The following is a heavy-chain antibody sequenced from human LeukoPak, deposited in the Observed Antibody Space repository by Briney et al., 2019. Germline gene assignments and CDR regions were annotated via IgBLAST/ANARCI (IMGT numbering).Heavy chain of an antibody. V-gene: IGHV3-21*01. CDR1: GFTFSSYS. J-gene: IGHJ4*02. CDR3: ARDDVSLYSSSWNY. D-gene: IGHD6-13*01. CDR2: IISSSSYI. Sequence: GGSLRLSCAASGFTFSSYSMNWVRQSPGKGLEWVSSIISSSSYIYYADSVKGRFTISRDNANNSLYLQMNSLRAEDTAVYYCARDDVSLYSSSWNYWGQGTLVTVSS.